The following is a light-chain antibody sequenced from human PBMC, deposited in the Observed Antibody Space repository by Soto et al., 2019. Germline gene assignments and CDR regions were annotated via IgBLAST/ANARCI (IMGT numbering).Light chain of an antibody. J-gene: IGLJ2*01. CDR3: GTWDSSLSAVV. Sequence: QSVLTQPPSVSAAPGQTVTISCSGSSSNVGSNSVSWYQQLPGIAPKVVIYASIKRPSGIPDRFSGSMSGTSATLGITGLQTGDEADYYCGTWDSSLSAVVFGGGTKLTVL. CDR1: SSNVGSNS. V-gene: IGLV1-51*01. CDR2: ASI.